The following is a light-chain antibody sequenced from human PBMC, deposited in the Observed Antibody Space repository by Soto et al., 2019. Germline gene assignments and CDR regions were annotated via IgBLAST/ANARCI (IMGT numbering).Light chain of an antibody. CDR3: ASWDTSLNAGV. CDR1: SSNIGSNY. J-gene: IGLJ3*02. CDR2: DSN. V-gene: IGLV1-51*01. Sequence: QSALTQPPSVSAAPGQTVTISCSGSSSNIGSNYVSWYQQLPGTAPKLLIYDSNERPSGIPDRFSGSTSGTSATLGITGLQTGDEADYYCASWDTSLNAGVFGGGTKLTVL.